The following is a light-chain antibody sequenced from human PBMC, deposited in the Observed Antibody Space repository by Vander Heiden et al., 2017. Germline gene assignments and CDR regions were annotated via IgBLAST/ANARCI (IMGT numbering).Light chain of an antibody. CDR1: QGISNY. Sequence: IQVPESPSSLSASVGDRVTITCRASQGISNYLAWYQQKPVKVPKLLIYAASTLQSGVPSRFSGSGSGTDFTLTISSLQPEDVATYYCQKYNSAPWTFGQGTKVEIK. CDR3: QKYNSAPWT. V-gene: IGKV1-27*01. CDR2: AAS. J-gene: IGKJ1*01.